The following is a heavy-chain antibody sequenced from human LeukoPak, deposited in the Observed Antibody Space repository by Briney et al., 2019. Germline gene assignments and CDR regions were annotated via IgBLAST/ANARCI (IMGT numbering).Heavy chain of an antibody. V-gene: IGHV3-23*01. CDR1: GFTFSNYA. J-gene: IGHJ5*02. D-gene: IGHD2-8*01. CDR3: AKGLIVLMVFGAGFDP. CDR2: ISGSGGST. Sequence: GGSLRLSCVASGFTFSNYAMNWVRQAPGKGLEWVSVISGSGGSTCYTDSVKGRFTISRDNSKNTLYLQTNSLRAEDTAVYYCAKGLIVLMVFGAGFDPWGQGTLVTVSS.